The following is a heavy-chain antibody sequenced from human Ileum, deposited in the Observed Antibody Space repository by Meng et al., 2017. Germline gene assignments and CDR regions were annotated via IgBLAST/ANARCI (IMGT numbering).Heavy chain of an antibody. Sequence: VQRQEPGPGLVKPAGTLSLTCAVSGGSISGGSRSCSWCRHPREERLGWMGSNYSSGIAYYTPSHKSRATISLHATQKQFSLMLTSVTAADAAVYFCARDLTGRWFYYWGQGTLVTVSS. CDR1: GGSISGGSRS. D-gene: IGHD1-14*01. V-gene: IGHV4-39*07. J-gene: IGHJ4*02. CDR2: NYSSGIA. CDR3: ARDLTGRWFYY.